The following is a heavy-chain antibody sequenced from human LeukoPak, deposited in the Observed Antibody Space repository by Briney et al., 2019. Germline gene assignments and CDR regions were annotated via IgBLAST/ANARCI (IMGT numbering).Heavy chain of an antibody. Sequence: GASVKVSCKASGGGFSSYAIGWVRQAPGQGLEWMGGITPMFGTANYAQKFQGRVTISADESTSTAYMELRSLRSEDTAVYYCVRDGSYYDSRGYYYLYWGQGTLVTVSS. V-gene: IGHV1-69*13. D-gene: IGHD3-22*01. J-gene: IGHJ4*02. CDR1: GGGFSSYA. CDR2: ITPMFGTA. CDR3: VRDGSYYDSRGYYYLY.